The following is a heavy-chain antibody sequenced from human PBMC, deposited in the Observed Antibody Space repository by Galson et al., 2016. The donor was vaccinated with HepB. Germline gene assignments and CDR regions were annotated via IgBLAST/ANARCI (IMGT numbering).Heavy chain of an antibody. V-gene: IGHV3-30-3*01. CDR1: GFPFSYFA. CDR2: TSTDGSNQ. Sequence: SLRLSCAASGFPFSYFAMHWVRRAPGKGLEWVSVTSTDGSNQYFADSVKGRFTVSRDNSQNILYLHMNNVRLDDTATYYCARDRRLTNAHFDFWGLGTLVFVSS. CDR3: ARDRRLTNAHFDF. D-gene: IGHD4-11*01. J-gene: IGHJ4*01.